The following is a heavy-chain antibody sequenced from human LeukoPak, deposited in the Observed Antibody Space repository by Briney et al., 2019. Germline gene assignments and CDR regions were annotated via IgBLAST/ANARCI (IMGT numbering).Heavy chain of an antibody. CDR1: GFTFNAYP. D-gene: IGHD3-9*01. J-gene: IGHJ4*02. CDR3: VKDHDWALDF. Sequence: GGSLRLSCAASGFTFNAYPMNWVRQAPGKGLEWISCITHNSDSTYYADSVKGRFTISRDNAKDSLYLQMNSLRAEDTAVYYCVKDHDWALDFWGRGTLATVSS. V-gene: IGHV3-48*01. CDR2: ITHNSDST.